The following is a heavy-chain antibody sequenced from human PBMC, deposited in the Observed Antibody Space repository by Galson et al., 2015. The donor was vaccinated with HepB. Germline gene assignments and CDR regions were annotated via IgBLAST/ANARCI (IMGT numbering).Heavy chain of an antibody. V-gene: IGHV4-34*01. CDR1: GGSFSGYY. Sequence: ETLSLTCAVYGGSFSGYYWSWIRQPPGKGLEWIGEINHSGSTNYNPSLKSRVTISVDTSKNQFSLKLSSVTAADTAVYYCAGRPSGGYENSSLMIHWGQGTLVTVSS. CDR3: AGRPSGGYENSSLMIH. J-gene: IGHJ4*02. D-gene: IGHD5-12*01. CDR2: INHSGST.